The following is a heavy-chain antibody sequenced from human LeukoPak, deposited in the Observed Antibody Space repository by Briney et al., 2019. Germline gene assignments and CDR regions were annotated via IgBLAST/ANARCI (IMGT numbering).Heavy chain of an antibody. CDR3: ARDGLYCSGGSCYSFYYYGMDV. Sequence: GGSLRLSCAASGFTFSSYAMHWVRRAPGKGLEWVAVISYDGSNKYYADSVKGRFTISRDNSKNTLYLQMNSLRAEDTAVYYCARDGLYCSGGSCYSFYYYGMDVWGQGTTVTVSS. D-gene: IGHD2-15*01. CDR2: ISYDGSNK. CDR1: GFTFSSYA. J-gene: IGHJ6*02. V-gene: IGHV3-30-3*01.